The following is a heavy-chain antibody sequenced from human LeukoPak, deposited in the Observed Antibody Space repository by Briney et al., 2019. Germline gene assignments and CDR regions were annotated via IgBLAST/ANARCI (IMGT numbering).Heavy chain of an antibody. CDR3: ARAVDTAMVTKGFDY. D-gene: IGHD5-18*01. V-gene: IGHV3-30*04. CDR1: GFTFSSCA. Sequence: GRSLRLSCAASGFTFSSCAMHWVRQAPGKGLEWVAVISYDGSNKYYADSVKGRFTISRDNSKNTLYLQMNSLRAEDTAVYDCARAVDTAMVTKGFDYWGQGTLVTVSS. CDR2: ISYDGSNK. J-gene: IGHJ4*02.